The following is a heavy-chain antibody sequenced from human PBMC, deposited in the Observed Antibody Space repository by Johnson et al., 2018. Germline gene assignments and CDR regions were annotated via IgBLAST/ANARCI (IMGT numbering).Heavy chain of an antibody. CDR3: SRHYRGEDYSNLNSYRDV. J-gene: IGHJ6*03. V-gene: IGHV3-23*04. D-gene: IGHD4-11*01. CDR1: GFTFSNFA. Sequence: VQLVQSGGGLVQQGGSMRLSCAASGFTFSNFAMSWVRQTPGKGLEFVSAITATGIGTYYVDSVKGRFTIYRDNSKNTLYRQMNRLRAEDTAKYYCSRHYRGEDYSNLNSYRDVWGKGTAVTVSS. CDR2: ITATGIGT.